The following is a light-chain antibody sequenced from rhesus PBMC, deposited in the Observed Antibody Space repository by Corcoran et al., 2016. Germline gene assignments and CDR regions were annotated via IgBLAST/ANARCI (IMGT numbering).Light chain of an antibody. CDR1: QGISNY. Sequence: DIQMTQSPSSLSASVGDRVTITCRASQGISNYLSWYQQKPGKDPKLLSYDASTLQSGVPSRFSGSGYGTDFTLTISSLQPEDFATYYCLQYNSDPFTFGPGTKLDIK. J-gene: IGKJ3*01. CDR3: LQYNSDPFT. V-gene: IGKV1-43*02. CDR2: DAS.